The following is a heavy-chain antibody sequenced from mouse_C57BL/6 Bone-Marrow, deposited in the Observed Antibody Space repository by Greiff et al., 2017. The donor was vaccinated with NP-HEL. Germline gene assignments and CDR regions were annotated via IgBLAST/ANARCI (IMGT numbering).Heavy chain of an antibody. J-gene: IGHJ4*01. CDR1: GFNIKDYY. CDR3: ARSFGWPYYAMDY. CDR2: IDPEDGET. D-gene: IGHD3-3*01. V-gene: IGHV14-2*01. Sequence: EVQGVESGAELVKPGASVKLSCTASGFNIKDYYMHWVKQRTEQGLEWIGRIDPEDGETKYAPKFQGKATLTADTSSNTAYLQLSSQTSEDTAVYYCARSFGWPYYAMDYWGQGTSVTVSS.